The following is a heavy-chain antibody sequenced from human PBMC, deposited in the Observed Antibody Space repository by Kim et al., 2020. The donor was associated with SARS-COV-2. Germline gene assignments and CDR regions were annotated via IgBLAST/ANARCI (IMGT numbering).Heavy chain of an antibody. V-gene: IGHV3-48*04. J-gene: IGHJ4*02. Sequence: GGSLRLSCAASGFTFSSYSMNWVRQAPGKGLEWVSYISSSSSTIYYADSVKGRFTISRDNAKNSLYLQMNSLRAEDTAVYYCARSFGSGWYYFDYWGQGTLVTVSS. D-gene: IGHD6-19*01. CDR2: ISSSSSTI. CDR3: ARSFGSGWYYFDY. CDR1: GFTFSSYS.